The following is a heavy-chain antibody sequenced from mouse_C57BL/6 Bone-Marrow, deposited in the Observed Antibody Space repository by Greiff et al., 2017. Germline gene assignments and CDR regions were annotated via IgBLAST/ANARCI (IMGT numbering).Heavy chain of an antibody. J-gene: IGHJ3*01. V-gene: IGHV1-82*01. CDR2: IYPGDGDT. D-gene: IGHD1-1*01. Sequence: QVQLQQSGPELVKPGASVKISCKASGYAFSSSWMNWVKQRPGKGLEWIGRIYPGDGDTNYNGKFKGKATLTADKSSSTAYMQLSSLTSEDSAVYFCAREEVYYGSSSWFAYWGQGTLVTVSA. CDR3: AREEVYYGSSSWFAY. CDR1: GYAFSSSW.